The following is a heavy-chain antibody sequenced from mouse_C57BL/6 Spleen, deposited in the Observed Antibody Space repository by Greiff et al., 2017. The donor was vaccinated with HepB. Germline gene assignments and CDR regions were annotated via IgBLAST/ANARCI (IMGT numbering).Heavy chain of an antibody. V-gene: IGHV1-22*01. Sequence: VHVKQSGPELVKPGASVKMSCKASGYTFTDYNMHWVKQSHGKSLEWIGYINPNNGGTSYNQKFKGKATLTVNKSSSTAYMELRSLTSEDSAVYYCARAGLRHAMDYWGQGTSVTVSS. CDR1: GYTFTDYN. J-gene: IGHJ4*01. CDR2: INPNNGGT. CDR3: ARAGLRHAMDY. D-gene: IGHD2-2*01.